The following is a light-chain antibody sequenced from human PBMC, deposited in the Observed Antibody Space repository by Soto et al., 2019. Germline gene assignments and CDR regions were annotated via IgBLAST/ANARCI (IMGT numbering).Light chain of an antibody. J-gene: IGLJ1*01. Sequence: QSVLTQPASVSGSPGQSITISCTVTSSDVGGYNYVSWYQQHPDKAPRLMIYDVSNRPSGVSDRFSGSKSGDTASLTISGLQAEDEADYYCTSFTSRHTYVFGTGTKVTVL. CDR3: TSFTSRHTYV. CDR2: DVS. CDR1: SSDVGGYNY. V-gene: IGLV2-14*03.